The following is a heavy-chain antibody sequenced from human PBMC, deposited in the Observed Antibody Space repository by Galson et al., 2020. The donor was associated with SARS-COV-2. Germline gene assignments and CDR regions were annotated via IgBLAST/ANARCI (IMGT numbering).Heavy chain of an antibody. V-gene: IGHV3-30*04. CDR1: GLTFSDYP. D-gene: IGHD2-8*01. J-gene: IGHJ4*02. CDR3: SRDRLLMVLYYFDF. CDR2: ISYDGTDK. Sequence: GGSLRLSCAASGLTFSDYPMHWVRQAPGKGLEWVALISYDGTDKYYADSVKGRFTISRDNSINTLYLQMDSLRAEDTAVYYCSRDRLLMVLYYFDFWGPGTLVTVSS.